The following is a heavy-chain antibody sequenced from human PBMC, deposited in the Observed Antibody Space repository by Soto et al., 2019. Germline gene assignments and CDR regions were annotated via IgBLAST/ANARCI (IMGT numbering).Heavy chain of an antibody. CDR1: GGSISSYY. CDR3: ARALVVPAANWFDP. D-gene: IGHD2-2*01. CDR2: IYYSGST. J-gene: IGHJ5*01. V-gene: IGHV4-59*01. Sequence: SEILSLTCTVSGGSISSYYWSWIRQPPGKGLEWIGYIYYSGSTNYNPSLKSRVTISVDTSKNQFSLKLSSVTAADTAVYYCARALVVPAANWFDPWGQGTLVTVSS.